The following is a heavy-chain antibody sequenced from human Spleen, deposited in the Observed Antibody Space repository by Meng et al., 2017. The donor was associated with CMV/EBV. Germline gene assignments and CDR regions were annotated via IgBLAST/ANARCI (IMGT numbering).Heavy chain of an antibody. V-gene: IGHV1-2*02. Sequence: ASVKVSCKASGYTFTGYYMHWVRQAPGQGLEWMGWIYPNSGATNSAQKFQGRVTMTRDTSISTAYMELNRLTSDDTAVYYCARYGQDQLKGFDYWGQGTLVTVSS. CDR3: ARYGQDQLKGFDY. CDR2: IYPNSGAT. CDR1: GYTFTGYY. D-gene: IGHD3-10*01. J-gene: IGHJ4*02.